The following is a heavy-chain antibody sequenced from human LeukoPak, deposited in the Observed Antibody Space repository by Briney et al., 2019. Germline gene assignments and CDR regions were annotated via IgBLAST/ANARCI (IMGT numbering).Heavy chain of an antibody. CDR3: ERGRLRHRIINPAILAWYFDL. Sequence: SETLSLTCTVSGGSISSYYWSWIRQPPGKGLEWIGYIYYSGSTNYNPSLKSRVTISVDTSKNQFSLKLSSVTAADTAVYYCERGRLRHRIINPAILAWYFDLWGRGTLVTVSS. V-gene: IGHV4-59*01. CDR1: GGSISSYY. D-gene: IGHD5-24*01. CDR2: IYYSGST. J-gene: IGHJ2*01.